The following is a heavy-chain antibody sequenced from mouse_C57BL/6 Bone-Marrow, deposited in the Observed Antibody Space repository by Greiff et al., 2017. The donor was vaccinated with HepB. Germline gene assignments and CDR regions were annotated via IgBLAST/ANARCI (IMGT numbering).Heavy chain of an antibody. CDR1: GFTFSDYG. D-gene: IGHD2-1*01. J-gene: IGHJ2*01. CDR2: ISSGSSTI. CDR3: ARHGNPYFDY. V-gene: IGHV5-17*01. Sequence: EVKLMESGGGLVKPGGSLKLSCAASGFTFSDYGMHWVRQAPEKGLEWVAYISSGSSTIYYADTVKGRFTISRDNAKNTLFLQMTSLRSEDTAMYYCARHGNPYFDYWGQGTTLTVSS.